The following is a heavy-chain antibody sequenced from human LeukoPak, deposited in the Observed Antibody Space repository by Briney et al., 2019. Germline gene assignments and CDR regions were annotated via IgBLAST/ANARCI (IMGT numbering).Heavy chain of an antibody. V-gene: IGHV3-74*01. CDR1: GFTFSSYW. CDR3: AKDDSSSPAGAEYFQH. J-gene: IGHJ1*01. CDR2: IDGDGTST. Sequence: GGSLRLSCGASGFTFSSYWMHWVRQAPGKGLVWVSRIDGDGTSTNYADSVKGRFTISRDTAKNTLDLRMNSLRAEDTGVYYCAKDDSSSPAGAEYFQHWGQGTLVTVSS. D-gene: IGHD6-13*01.